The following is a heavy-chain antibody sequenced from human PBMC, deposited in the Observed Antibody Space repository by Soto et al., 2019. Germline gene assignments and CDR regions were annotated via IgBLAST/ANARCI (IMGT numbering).Heavy chain of an antibody. CDR3: ARDRPTSSIRARDYYYAMDV. V-gene: IGHV1-18*01. CDR2: ISSYNGNT. J-gene: IGHJ6*02. D-gene: IGHD6-6*01. Sequence: QVQLVQSGAEVKKPGASVKVSCKASGYTFITYGISWVRQAPGQGLEWMGWISSYNGNTNYAQKLQGRVTMTTDTTTTTADKELRSLRSDDTPVYYCARDRPTSSIRARDYYYAMDVWGQGTTVTVSS. CDR1: GYTFITYG.